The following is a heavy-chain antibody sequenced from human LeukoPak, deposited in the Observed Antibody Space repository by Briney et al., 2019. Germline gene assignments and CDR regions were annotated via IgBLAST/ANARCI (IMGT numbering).Heavy chain of an antibody. Sequence: GGSLRLSCAASGFTFSGYGMHWVRQAPGKGLEWVAVIWYDGSNKYYADSVKGRFTISRDNSKNTLYLQMNSLRAEDTAVYYCARDYCGGDCYFDYWGQGTLVTVSS. D-gene: IGHD2-21*02. V-gene: IGHV3-33*01. CDR2: IWYDGSNK. CDR3: ARDYCGGDCYFDY. CDR1: GFTFSGYG. J-gene: IGHJ4*02.